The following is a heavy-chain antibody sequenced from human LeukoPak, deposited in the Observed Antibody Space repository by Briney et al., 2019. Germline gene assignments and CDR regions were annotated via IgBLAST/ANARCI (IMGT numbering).Heavy chain of an antibody. D-gene: IGHD1-1*01. CDR3: ARRQRLEPFDY. CDR1: GGSISSSSYY. J-gene: IGHJ4*02. V-gene: IGHV4-39*01. Sequence: SETLSLTCTVSGGSISSSSYYWGWIRQPPGKGLEWIGSIYYSGSTYYNPSLKSRVTISVDTSKNQFSLKLSSVTAADTAVYYCARRQRLEPFDYWGQGTLVTVSS. CDR2: IYYSGST.